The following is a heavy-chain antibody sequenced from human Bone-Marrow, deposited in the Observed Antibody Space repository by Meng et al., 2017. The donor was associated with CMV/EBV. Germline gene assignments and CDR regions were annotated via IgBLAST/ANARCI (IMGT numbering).Heavy chain of an antibody. CDR3: ARWGTIVVVRGALDYRGMDV. Sequence: TNYAIHWVRQAPGQGLEWMARIDTGNGNTKYSQKFEGRITITRDTSASMVYMELSSLRSEDTAVYYCARWGTIVVVRGALDYRGMDVWGQGTTVTVSS. CDR1: TNYA. CDR2: IDTGNGNT. D-gene: IGHD2-2*01. J-gene: IGHJ6*02. V-gene: IGHV1-3*04.